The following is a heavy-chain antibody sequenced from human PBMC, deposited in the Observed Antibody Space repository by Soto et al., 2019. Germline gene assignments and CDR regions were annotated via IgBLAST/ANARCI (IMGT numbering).Heavy chain of an antibody. V-gene: IGHV3-23*01. CDR1: GFTFSSYG. CDR3: AKRYWYDGSGLWDY. D-gene: IGHD3-22*01. Sequence: EVPLLESGGGLVQPGGSLRLSCAASGFTFSSYGMSWVRQAPGKGLEWVSTISYSGGSTYYTDSVKGRFTISRDNSKNTLYLQMNSLRAEDTAVYYCAKRYWYDGSGLWDYWGQGTLVTVSS. CDR2: ISYSGGST. J-gene: IGHJ4*02.